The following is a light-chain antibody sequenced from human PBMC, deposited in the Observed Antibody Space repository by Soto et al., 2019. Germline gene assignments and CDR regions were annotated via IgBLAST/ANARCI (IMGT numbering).Light chain of an antibody. Sequence: RGXFCXRASQSVSSYLAWYQQKPGQAHRLIIYDASNRATGITDRFSGSGSGTDFTLTISSLEPEDFAVYYCQQRSNWPLTFGGGTTVDI. CDR3: QQRSNWPLT. J-gene: IGKJ4*01. V-gene: IGKV3-11*01. CDR2: DAS. CDR1: QSVSSY.